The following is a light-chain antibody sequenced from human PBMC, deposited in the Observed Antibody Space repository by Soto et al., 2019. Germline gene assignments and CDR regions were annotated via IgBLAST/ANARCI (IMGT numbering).Light chain of an antibody. CDR2: GAS. CDR3: QQSSNWPQT. CDR1: QSVRSN. J-gene: IGKJ1*01. V-gene: IGKV3-11*01. Sequence: SLSPDTLSSSPGETATLSFRASQSVRSNLAWYQQKPGQAPRPLIYGASTRATGIAARFSGSGSGTDFTLTISSLEPKDFAVYYCQQSSNWPQTFGKGTRWIS.